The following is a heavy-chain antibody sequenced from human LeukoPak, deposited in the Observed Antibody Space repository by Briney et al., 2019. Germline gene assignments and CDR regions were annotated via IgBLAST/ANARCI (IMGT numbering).Heavy chain of an antibody. V-gene: IGHV3-23*01. D-gene: IGHD2-2*01. CDR2: ISGSGGST. J-gene: IGHJ5*02. Sequence: GGSLRLSCTASGFTFSNYWMTWVRQAPGKGLEWVSAISGSGGSTYYADSVKGRFTISRDNSKNTLYLQMNSLRAEDTAVYYCAKVVVPATGRYNWFDPWGQGTLVTVSS. CDR1: GFTFSNYW. CDR3: AKVVVPATGRYNWFDP.